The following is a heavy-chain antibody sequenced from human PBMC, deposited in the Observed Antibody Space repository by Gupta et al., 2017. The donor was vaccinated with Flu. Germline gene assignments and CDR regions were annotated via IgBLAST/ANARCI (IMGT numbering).Heavy chain of an antibody. Sequence: EVQLVESGGGLVKPGGSLKLSCVASGYTFSRYSVNWVRQAPGKGLELVSFISSSSSYIYYADSVKGRFTISRDNAKNSLYLQMNNLRAEDTAVYYCARAWEARGYFDYWGQGSLVTVSS. D-gene: IGHD1-26*01. J-gene: IGHJ4*02. V-gene: IGHV3-21*01. CDR1: GYTFSRYS. CDR3: ARAWEARGYFDY. CDR2: ISSSSSYI.